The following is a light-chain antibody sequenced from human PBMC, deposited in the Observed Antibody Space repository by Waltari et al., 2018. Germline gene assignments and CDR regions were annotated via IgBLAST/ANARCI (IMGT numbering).Light chain of an antibody. V-gene: IGKV1-9*01. CDR1: QDIGTY. CDR2: AAS. J-gene: IGKJ4*01. Sequence: DIQLTQSPSFLSASVGRRVTVTCRASQDIGTYLAWYQKKPGKAPHLLIYAASSLHTGVPSRFSAGGSGTLFTLTINRLQPEDFATYYCQQLHTYRLTFGGGTEVEL. CDR3: QQLHTYRLT.